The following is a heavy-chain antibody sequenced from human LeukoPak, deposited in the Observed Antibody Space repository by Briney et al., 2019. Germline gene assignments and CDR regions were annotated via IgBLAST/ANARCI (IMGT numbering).Heavy chain of an antibody. V-gene: IGHV4-59*01. Sequence: PSETLSLTCTVSGDSISGYYWSWIRQPPGKGLEWIGYIYYSGSTEYNPSLKSRVTISIDTSKNQFSLKLSSVTAADTAMYYCARGRVEMATIFSYYFDYWGQGTLVTVSS. D-gene: IGHD5-24*01. CDR2: IYYSGST. CDR3: ARGRVEMATIFSYYFDY. J-gene: IGHJ4*02. CDR1: GDSISGYY.